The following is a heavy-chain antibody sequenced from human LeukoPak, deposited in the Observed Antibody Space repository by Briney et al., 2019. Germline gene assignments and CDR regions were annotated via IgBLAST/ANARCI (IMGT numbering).Heavy chain of an antibody. J-gene: IGHJ4*02. D-gene: IGHD3-22*01. Sequence: PGGSLRLSCAASGFTFSSYSMTWVRQAPGKGLEWVSVIYSGGSTYYADSVKGRFTISRDNSKNTLYLQMNSLRAEDTAVYYCARGGSMIVFDYWGQGALVTVSS. CDR2: IYSGGST. CDR1: GFTFSSYS. CDR3: ARGGSMIVFDY. V-gene: IGHV3-53*01.